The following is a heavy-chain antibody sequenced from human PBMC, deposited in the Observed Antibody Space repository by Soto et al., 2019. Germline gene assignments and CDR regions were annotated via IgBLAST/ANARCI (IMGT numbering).Heavy chain of an antibody. CDR1: GYTFTNYA. CDR3: ARDDYDNTRRIDY. V-gene: IGHV1-3*01. Sequence: ASVKVSCKASGYTFTNYAMHWVRQAPGQRLEWMGWINAGNGNIKYSQKFQGRVTMTRDTSTSTVYMELSSLRSEDTAVYYCARDDYDNTRRIDYWGQGTLVTVSS. CDR2: INAGNGNI. J-gene: IGHJ4*02. D-gene: IGHD4-17*01.